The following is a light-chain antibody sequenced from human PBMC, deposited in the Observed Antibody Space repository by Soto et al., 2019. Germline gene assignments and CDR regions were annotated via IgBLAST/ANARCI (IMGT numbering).Light chain of an antibody. CDR3: QQYNNWPRA. CDR1: QSLSSGY. J-gene: IGKJ1*01. V-gene: IGKV3-15*01. Sequence: IVLTQSPGPPSLSPGERVTLSCRASQSLSSGYLAWYQQKPGQAPRLLIYGASTRATGIPARFSGSGSGTECTLTISSLQSEDVAVYYCQQYNNWPRALGQGTKVDIK. CDR2: GAS.